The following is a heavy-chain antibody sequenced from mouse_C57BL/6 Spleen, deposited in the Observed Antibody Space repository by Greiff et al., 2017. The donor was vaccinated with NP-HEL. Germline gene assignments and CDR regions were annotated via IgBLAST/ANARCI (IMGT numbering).Heavy chain of an antibody. CDR1: GFTFSSYG. D-gene: IGHD1-1*01. Sequence: VQLKESGGDLVKPGGSLKLSCAASGFTFSSYGMSWVRQTPDKRLEWVATISSGGSYTYYPDSLKGRFTISRDNAKNTLSLERSSLKSEDTAMYYGARQIITTVVATGYFDYWGQGTTLTVSS. CDR2: ISSGGSYT. J-gene: IGHJ2*01. CDR3: ARQIITTVVATGYFDY. V-gene: IGHV5-6*01.